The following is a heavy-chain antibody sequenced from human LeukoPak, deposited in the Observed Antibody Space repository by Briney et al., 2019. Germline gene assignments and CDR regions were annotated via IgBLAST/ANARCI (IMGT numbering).Heavy chain of an antibody. Sequence: ASVKVSCKASGYTFTSYAMNWVRQAPGQGLEWMGWINPNSGGTNYAQKFQGRVTMTRDTSISTAYMELSRLRSDDTAVYYCARDSKVRAVAGNYGYWGQGTLVTVSS. CDR3: ARDSKVRAVAGNYGY. CDR1: GYTFTSYA. D-gene: IGHD6-19*01. CDR2: INPNSGGT. V-gene: IGHV1-2*02. J-gene: IGHJ4*02.